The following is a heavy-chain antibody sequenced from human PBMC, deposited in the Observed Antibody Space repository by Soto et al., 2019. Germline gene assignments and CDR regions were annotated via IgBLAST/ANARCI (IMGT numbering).Heavy chain of an antibody. CDR2: IIPIFGTA. V-gene: IGHV1-69*13. CDR1: GGTFSSSA. J-gene: IGHJ3*02. D-gene: IGHD2-21*02. CDR3: ARDPSRSYCGGDCYSVAFDI. Sequence: ASVKVSCKASGGTFSSSAISWVRQAPGQGLEWMGGIIPIFGTANYAQKFQGRVTITADESTSTAYMELSSLRSEDTAVYYCARDPSRSYCGGDCYSVAFDIWGQGTMVTVSS.